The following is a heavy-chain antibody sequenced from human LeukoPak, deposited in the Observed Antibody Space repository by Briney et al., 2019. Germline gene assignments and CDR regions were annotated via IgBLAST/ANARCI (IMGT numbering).Heavy chain of an antibody. CDR3: ARHIPRSGPAFDY. J-gene: IGHJ4*02. Sequence: ADTLSLTCTVSGGSISSYYWSWIWQPPGKGLEWIGYVYLFGWTNIYPSLKRRVTISVDTSKNKFSLKLSSVTAADTAMYYCARHIPRSGPAFDYWGQGTLVTVSS. D-gene: IGHD3-3*01. CDR2: VYLFGWT. V-gene: IGHV4-59*08. CDR1: GGSISSYY.